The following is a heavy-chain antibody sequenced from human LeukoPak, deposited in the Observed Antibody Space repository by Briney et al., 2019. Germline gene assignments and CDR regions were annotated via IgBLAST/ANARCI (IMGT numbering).Heavy chain of an antibody. J-gene: IGHJ4*02. CDR1: GGSISSYY. D-gene: IGHD3-22*01. CDR3: AREANYYDSSGYPQSTYYFDY. CDR2: IYYSGST. V-gene: IGHV4-59*01. Sequence: TPSETLSLTCTVSGGSISSYYWSWIRQPPGKGLEWIGYIYYSGSTNYNPSLKSRVTISVDTSKNQFSLKLSSVTAADTAVYYCAREANYYDSSGYPQSTYYFDYWGQGTLVTISS.